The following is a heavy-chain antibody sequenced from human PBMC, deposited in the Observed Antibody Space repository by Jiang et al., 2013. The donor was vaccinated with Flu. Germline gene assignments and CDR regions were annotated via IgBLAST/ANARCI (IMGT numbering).Heavy chain of an antibody. CDR3: ARQRGTMVRGVIKVRYNWFDP. D-gene: IGHD3-10*01. CDR1: GYTFTGYY. Sequence: AEVKKPGASVKVSCKASGYTFTGYYMHWVRQAPGQGLEWMGWINPNSGGTNYAQKFQGWVTMTRDTSISTAYMELSRLRSDDTAVYYCARQRGTMVRGVIKVRYNWFDPGAREPWSPSPQ. V-gene: IGHV1-2*04. J-gene: IGHJ5*02. CDR2: INPNSGGT.